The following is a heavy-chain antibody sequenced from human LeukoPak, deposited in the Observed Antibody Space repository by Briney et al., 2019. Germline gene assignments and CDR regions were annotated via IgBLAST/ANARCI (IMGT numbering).Heavy chain of an antibody. CDR3: AGAGDFWCGYVSDGMDV. CDR1: GGSISSYY. Sequence: SETLSLTCTVSGGSISSYYWSWLRQPPGKGLEWIGYLYYSGSTNYNPSLKSRVTISVDTSKKQFSLKQITVTGADTAVYYCAGAGDFWCGYVSDGMDVWGQGTTVTVSS. D-gene: IGHD3-3*01. J-gene: IGHJ6*02. V-gene: IGHV4-59*01. CDR2: LYYSGST.